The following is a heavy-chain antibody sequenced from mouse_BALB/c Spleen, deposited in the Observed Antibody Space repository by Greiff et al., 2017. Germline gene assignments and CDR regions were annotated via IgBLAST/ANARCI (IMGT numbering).Heavy chain of an antibody. CDR3: AREILRLPAMDY. CDR1: GFTFSSYA. Sequence: EVQVVESGGGLVKPGGSLKLSCAASGFTFSSYAMSWVRQTPEKRLEWVASISSGGSTYYPDSVKGRFTISRDNARNILYLQMSSLRSEDTAMYYCAREILRLPAMDYWGQGTSVTVSS. V-gene: IGHV5-6-5*01. D-gene: IGHD1-2*01. J-gene: IGHJ4*01. CDR2: ISSGGST.